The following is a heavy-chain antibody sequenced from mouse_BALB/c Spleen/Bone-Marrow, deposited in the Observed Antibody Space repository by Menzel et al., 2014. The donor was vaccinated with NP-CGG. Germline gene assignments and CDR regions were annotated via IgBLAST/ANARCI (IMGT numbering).Heavy chain of an antibody. CDR1: GFTFNTYA. J-gene: IGHJ3*01. CDR2: IRSKSNNYAT. Sequence: EVMLVESGGGLVQPKGSLKLSCAASGFTFNTYAMHWVCQAPGKGLEWVARIRSKSNNYATYYAVSVKDKFTISRDDSQSMLYLQRNNLKTEATSLYSCVREDYGRGFAYWGQGTLVTVSA. V-gene: IGHV10-3*03. D-gene: IGHD1-1*01. CDR3: VREDYGRGFAY.